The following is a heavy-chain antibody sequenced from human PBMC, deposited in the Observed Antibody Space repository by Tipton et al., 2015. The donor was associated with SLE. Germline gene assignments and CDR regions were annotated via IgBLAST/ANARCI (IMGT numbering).Heavy chain of an antibody. CDR3: ARGMVTWRGAILGVDV. J-gene: IGHJ6*02. V-gene: IGHV4-59*08. CDR2: IYHSEGP. CDR1: GGPLTGDY. Sequence: TLSLTCTVSGGPLTGDYWSWIRHSPGKGLEWIGYIYHSEGPTYNPSLRRRVTMSLATSKNQFSLKLTSVTAADTAVYYCARGMVTWRGAILGVDVWGQGTTVNVSS. D-gene: IGHD2-21*02.